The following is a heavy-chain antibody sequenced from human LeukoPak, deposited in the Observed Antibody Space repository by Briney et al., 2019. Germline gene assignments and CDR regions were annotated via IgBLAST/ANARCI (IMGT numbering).Heavy chain of an antibody. CDR3: ARAGIAVAGSEYFQH. V-gene: IGHV4-59*01. CDR1: GSSISSYY. J-gene: IGHJ1*01. Sequence: SETLSLTCTVSGSSISSYYWSWIRQPPGKGLEWIGYIYYSGSTNYNPSLKSRVTISVDTSKNQFSLKLSSVTAADTAVYYCARAGIAVAGSEYFQHWGQGTLVTVSS. D-gene: IGHD6-19*01. CDR2: IYYSGST.